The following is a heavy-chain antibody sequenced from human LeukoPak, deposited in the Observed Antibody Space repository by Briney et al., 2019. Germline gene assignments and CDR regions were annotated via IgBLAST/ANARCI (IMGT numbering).Heavy chain of an antibody. V-gene: IGHV3-30-3*01. CDR1: GFTFSSYA. CDR3: ASRDQAAAGTDY. Sequence: GGSLRLSCAASGFTFSSYAIHWIRQAPGKGLEWVAVISYDGSNKYYADSVKGRFTISRDNSKNTLYLQMNSLRAEDTAVYYCASRDQAAAGTDYWGQGTLVTVSS. D-gene: IGHD6-13*01. CDR2: ISYDGSNK. J-gene: IGHJ4*02.